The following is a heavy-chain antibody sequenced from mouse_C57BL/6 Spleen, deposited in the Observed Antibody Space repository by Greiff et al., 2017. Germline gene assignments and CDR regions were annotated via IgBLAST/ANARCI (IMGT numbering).Heavy chain of an antibody. CDR3: ARGYYYGSSYYCDD. J-gene: IGHJ2*01. D-gene: IGHD1-1*01. Sequence: QVQLQQPGAELVRPGTSVKLSCKASGYTFTSYWMHWVKQRPGQGLEWIGVIDPSDSYTNYNQKFKGKATLTVDTASSTAYMQLSSLTSEDSAVYYCARGYYYGSSYYCDDWGQGTTLTVSS. CDR1: GYTFTSYW. V-gene: IGHV1-59*01. CDR2: IDPSDSYT.